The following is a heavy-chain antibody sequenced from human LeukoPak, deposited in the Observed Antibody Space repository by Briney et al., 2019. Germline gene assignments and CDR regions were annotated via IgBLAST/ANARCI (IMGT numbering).Heavy chain of an antibody. J-gene: IGHJ4*02. Sequence: GGSLRPSCAASGFTFSSHSMNWVRQAAGKGLEWVSTISGSGASTYYTDSVKGRFNISRDNSKNTLYLQMNSLRAEDTAVYYCANAHTGIAAAGMGYWGQGTLVTVSS. CDR2: ISGSGAST. V-gene: IGHV3-23*01. D-gene: IGHD6-13*01. CDR3: ANAHTGIAAAGMGY. CDR1: GFTFSSHS.